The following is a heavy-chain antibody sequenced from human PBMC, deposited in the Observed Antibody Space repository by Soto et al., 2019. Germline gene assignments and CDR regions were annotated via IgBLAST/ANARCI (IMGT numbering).Heavy chain of an antibody. Sequence: ASVKVSCKASGYTFTSYVISWVRQAPGQGLEWMGWISAYNGNTNYAQKLQGRVTMTTDTSTSTAYMELRSLRSDDTAGYYCARRVLGRCLEWSAFDPWGQGSLVTVP. CDR3: ARRVLGRCLEWSAFDP. CDR2: ISAYNGNT. D-gene: IGHD3-3*01. CDR1: GYTFTSYV. V-gene: IGHV1-18*01. J-gene: IGHJ5*02.